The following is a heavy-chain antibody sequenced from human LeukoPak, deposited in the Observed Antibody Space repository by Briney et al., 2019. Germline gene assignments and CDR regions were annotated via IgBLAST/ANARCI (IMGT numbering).Heavy chain of an antibody. CDR1: GGSIRSSYYY. Sequence: PSETLSLTCTVSGGSIRSSYYYWGWIRQHPGKGLEWIGYIYYSGSTYYNPSLKSRVTISVDTSKNQFSLKLSSVTAADTAVYYCARGVVVHFDYWGQGTLVTVSS. CDR2: IYYSGST. J-gene: IGHJ4*02. D-gene: IGHD3-22*01. V-gene: IGHV4-31*03. CDR3: ARGVVVHFDY.